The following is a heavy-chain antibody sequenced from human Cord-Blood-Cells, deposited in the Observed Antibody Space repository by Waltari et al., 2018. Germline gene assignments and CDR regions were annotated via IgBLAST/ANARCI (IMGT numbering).Heavy chain of an antibody. CDR1: GGSFRGYY. J-gene: IGHJ5*02. V-gene: IGHV4-34*01. Sequence: QVQLQQSGAGLLKPSETLSLTCAVYGGSFRGYYWSGSRQPPGKGLEWIGEINHSGSTNYNPSLKSRVTISVDTSKNQFSLKLSSVTAADTAVYYCAGSGYSSSWYDTWGQGTLVTVSS. CDR3: AGSGYSSSWYDT. CDR2: INHSGST. D-gene: IGHD6-13*01.